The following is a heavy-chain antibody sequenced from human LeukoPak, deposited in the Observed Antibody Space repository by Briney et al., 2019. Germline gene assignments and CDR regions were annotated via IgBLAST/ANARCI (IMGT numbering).Heavy chain of an antibody. D-gene: IGHD2-2*01. CDR1: GFTFSSYA. J-gene: IGHJ6*03. CDR3: AKPDPGSYCSSTSCYPYYYYYYMDV. CDR2: ISGSGGST. Sequence: GGSLSLSCAASGFTFSSYAMSWVRQAPGKGLEWVSAISGSGGSTYYADSVKGRFTISRDNSENTLYLQMNSLRAEDTAVYYCAKPDPGSYCSSTSCYPYYYYYYMDVWGKGTTVTVSS. V-gene: IGHV3-23*01.